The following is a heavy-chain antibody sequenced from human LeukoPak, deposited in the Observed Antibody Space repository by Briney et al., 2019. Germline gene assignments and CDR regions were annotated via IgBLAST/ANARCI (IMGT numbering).Heavy chain of an antibody. Sequence: PGGSLRLSCAASGFTFSSYGMSWVRQAPGKGLEWVSAISGSGGSTYYADSVKGRFTISRDNAKNSLYLQMNSLRAEDTAFYYCAKDGRWLQLEYYFDYWGQGTLVTVSS. CDR3: AKDGRWLQLEYYFDY. V-gene: IGHV3-23*01. CDR2: ISGSGGST. J-gene: IGHJ4*02. CDR1: GFTFSSYG. D-gene: IGHD5-24*01.